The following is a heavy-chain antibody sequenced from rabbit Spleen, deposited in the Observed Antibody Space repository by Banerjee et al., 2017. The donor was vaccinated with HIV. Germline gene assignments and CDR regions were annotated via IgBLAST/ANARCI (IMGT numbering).Heavy chain of an antibody. J-gene: IGHJ6*01. CDR2: IEAGSSGFT. V-gene: IGHV1S45*01. CDR3: ARDTSSSFSSYGMDL. CDR1: GIDFSSDYY. Sequence: QQQLEESGGGLVKPGGTLTLTCKASGIDFSSDYYMCWVRQAPGKGLEWIACIEAGSSGFTYFVSWAKGRFTISKTSSTTVTLQMTSLTAADTATYFCARDTSSSFSSYGMDLWGPGTLVTVS. D-gene: IGHD1-1*01.